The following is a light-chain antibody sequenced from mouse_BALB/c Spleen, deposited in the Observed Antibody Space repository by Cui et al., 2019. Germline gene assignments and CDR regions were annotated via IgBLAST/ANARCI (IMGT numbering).Light chain of an antibody. Sequence: QIVLTQSPALMSAYPGQKVTMTCSDSSSVKYMYWYQQKPRSSPKHWMYLTANLADGVPARFSGSGSGTSYSLTISSREAEDAATYYCQQWSSNPPTFGAGTKLELK. V-gene: IGKV4-68*01. CDR3: QQWSSNPPT. CDR1: SSVKY. J-gene: IGKJ5*01. CDR2: LTA.